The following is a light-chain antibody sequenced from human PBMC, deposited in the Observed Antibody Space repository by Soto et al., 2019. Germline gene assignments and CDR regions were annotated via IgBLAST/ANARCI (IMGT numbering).Light chain of an antibody. Sequence: QSALTQPASVSGSPGQSITISCTGTSSDVGCYNYVSWYQQHPGKAPKLIIFEVSNRHSGVSNRFSGSKSDNTASLTISGLQAEDEADYHCSSYSRSSTYVFGTGTKLTVL. CDR3: SSYSRSSTYV. CDR1: SSDVGCYNY. J-gene: IGLJ1*01. CDR2: EVS. V-gene: IGLV2-14*01.